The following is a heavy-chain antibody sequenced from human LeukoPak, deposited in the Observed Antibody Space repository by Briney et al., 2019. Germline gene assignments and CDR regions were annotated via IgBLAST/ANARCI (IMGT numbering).Heavy chain of an antibody. J-gene: IGHJ6*03. V-gene: IGHV4-39*07. CDR2: IYYSGST. D-gene: IGHD3-3*01. Sequence: SETLSFTCTVSGGSISSSSYYWGWIRQPPGKGLEWIGSIYYSGSTNYNPSLKSRVTISVDTSKNQFSLKLSSVTAADTAVYYCARHDFWSAPPYYYYFMDVWGKGTTVTVSS. CDR1: GGSISSSSYY. CDR3: ARHDFWSAPPYYYYFMDV.